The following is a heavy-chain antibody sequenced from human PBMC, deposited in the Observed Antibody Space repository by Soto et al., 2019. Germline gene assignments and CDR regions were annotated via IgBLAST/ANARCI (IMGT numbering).Heavy chain of an antibody. CDR1: GFTFSSYA. J-gene: IGHJ4*02. V-gene: IGHV3-23*01. Sequence: EVQLLESGGGLVQPGGSLRLSCAASGFTFSSYAMSWVRQAPGKGLEWVSAISGSGDTTYYADSVKGRFTISRDNSKSTLYLQMSSLRAEDTAVYYCAKVKTWTYLDYWGQGTLVTVSS. CDR3: AKVKTWTYLDY. D-gene: IGHD5-12*01. CDR2: ISGSGDTT.